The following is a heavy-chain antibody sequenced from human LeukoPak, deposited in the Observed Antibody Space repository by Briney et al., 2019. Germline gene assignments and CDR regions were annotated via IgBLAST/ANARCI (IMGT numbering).Heavy chain of an antibody. Sequence: PSETLSLTCAVYGGSFSGYYWSWIRQPPGKGLEWIGEINHSGSTNYNPSLKSRVTISVDTSKNQFSLKLSSVTAADTAVYYCAGVVVAATPFDYWGQGTLVTVSP. J-gene: IGHJ4*02. V-gene: IGHV4-34*01. D-gene: IGHD2-15*01. CDR3: AGVVVAATPFDY. CDR1: GGSFSGYY. CDR2: INHSGST.